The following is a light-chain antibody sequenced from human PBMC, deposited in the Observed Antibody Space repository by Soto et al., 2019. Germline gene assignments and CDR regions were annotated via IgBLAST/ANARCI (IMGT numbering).Light chain of an antibody. Sequence: QSVLTQPPSASGTPGQRVTISCSGSSTNVGSNYVYWYQQLHGTAPKLLIYRNDKRPSGVPDRFSGSTYAGTASLAIIGLLSEEEEYYYCAAWDDSLSAVVFGGGTKVTVL. CDR3: AAWDDSLSAVV. J-gene: IGLJ2*01. CDR2: RND. CDR1: STNVGSNY. V-gene: IGLV1-47*01.